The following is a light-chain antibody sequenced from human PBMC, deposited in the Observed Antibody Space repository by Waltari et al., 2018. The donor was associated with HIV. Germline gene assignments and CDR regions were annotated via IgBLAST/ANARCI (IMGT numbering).Light chain of an antibody. Sequence: QSALTQPASVSGSPGQSITIPCTGTSSDVGGYNYVSWYQQHPGKAPKLMIYHVSNRPSGVSNPFSGSKSGNTASLTISGLQAEDEADYYCTSYTSSNTLVIFGGGTKLTVL. CDR2: HVS. V-gene: IGLV2-14*03. CDR1: SSDVGGYNY. J-gene: IGLJ2*01. CDR3: TSYTSSNTLVI.